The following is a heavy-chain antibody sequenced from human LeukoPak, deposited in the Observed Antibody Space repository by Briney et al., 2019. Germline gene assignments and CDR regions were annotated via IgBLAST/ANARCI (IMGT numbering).Heavy chain of an antibody. V-gene: IGHV5-51*01. CDR1: GYRFTSYW. J-gene: IGHJ4*02. CDR3: ARQVAYTSGRTFDF. Sequence: GESLKISCKGSGYRFTSYWIGWVRQIPGIGLEWMGIIYPGDSDSRYSPSFQGQVTISADKSISTAYLQWSSLKASDTAMYYCARQVAYTSGRTFDFWGQGTLVTVSS. CDR2: IYPGDSDS. D-gene: IGHD6-19*01.